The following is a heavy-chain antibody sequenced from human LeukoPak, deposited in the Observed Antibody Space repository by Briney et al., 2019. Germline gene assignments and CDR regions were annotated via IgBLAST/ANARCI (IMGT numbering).Heavy chain of an antibody. CDR1: GYTFTSYG. Sequence: ASVKVSCKASGYTFTSYGISWVRQAPGQGLECMGWISAYNGNTNYAQKLQGRVTMTTDTSTSTAYMELRSLRSDDTAVYYCARAGYSSGWRGNYFDYWGQGTLVTVSS. J-gene: IGHJ4*02. D-gene: IGHD6-19*01. CDR2: ISAYNGNT. CDR3: ARAGYSSGWRGNYFDY. V-gene: IGHV1-18*01.